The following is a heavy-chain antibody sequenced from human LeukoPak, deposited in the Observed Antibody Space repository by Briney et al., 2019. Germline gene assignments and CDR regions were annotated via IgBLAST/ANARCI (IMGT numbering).Heavy chain of an antibody. CDR3: TTDPRDTPTGSTDY. CDR1: GFTFSNAW. Sequence: PGGSLRPSCAASGFTFSNAWMSWVRQAPGKGLEWVGRIKSKTDGGTTDYAAPVKGRFTISRDDSKNTLYLQMNSLKTEDTAVYYCTTDPRDTPTGSTDYWGQGTLVTVSS. J-gene: IGHJ4*02. D-gene: IGHD4-11*01. CDR2: IKSKTDGGTT. V-gene: IGHV3-15*01.